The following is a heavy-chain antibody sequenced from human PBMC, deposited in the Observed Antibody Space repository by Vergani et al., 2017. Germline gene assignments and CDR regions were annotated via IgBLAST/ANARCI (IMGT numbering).Heavy chain of an antibody. V-gene: IGHV1-18*01. D-gene: IGHD3-10*01. J-gene: IGHJ6*02. Sequence: QVQLVQSGAEVKKPGASVKVSCKASGYTFTSYGISWVRQAPGQGLEWMGWISAYNGNTNYAQKLQGRVTMNTDTSTSTAYMELRSLRSDYTAVYYCARDDDYGSGRRDTPYYYGMDVWGQGTTVTVSS. CDR3: ARDDDYGSGRRDTPYYYGMDV. CDR2: ISAYNGNT. CDR1: GYTFTSYG.